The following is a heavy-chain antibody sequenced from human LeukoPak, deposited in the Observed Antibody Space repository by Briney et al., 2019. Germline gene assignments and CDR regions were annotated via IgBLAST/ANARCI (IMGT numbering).Heavy chain of an antibody. V-gene: IGHV3-23*01. CDR3: AKSGSSYYSYYYMDV. D-gene: IGHD2-15*01. J-gene: IGHJ6*03. CDR1: RVTFSTFA. CDR2: INARDST. Sequence: GGSLRLSCAASRVTFSTFAMKWVRRAPGEGLEWVSSINARDSTYYADSVKGRFTISRDNSKNTLYLQMNSLRAEDTAVYFCAKSGSSYYSYYYMDVWGKGTTVTVSS.